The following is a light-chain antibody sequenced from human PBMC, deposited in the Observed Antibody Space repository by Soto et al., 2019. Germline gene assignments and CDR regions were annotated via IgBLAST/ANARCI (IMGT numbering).Light chain of an antibody. CDR1: QSVSNN. J-gene: IGKJ4*01. CDR3: QQYNKWPLT. Sequence: EIVMTQSPATLSVSPGERATLSCRASQSVSNNLAWYQQKPGQAPRVLIYFASTRATGIPARFSGSGSGREFPLTISSLQSEDFAVYYCQQYNKWPLTFGGGTKVETK. CDR2: FAS. V-gene: IGKV3-15*01.